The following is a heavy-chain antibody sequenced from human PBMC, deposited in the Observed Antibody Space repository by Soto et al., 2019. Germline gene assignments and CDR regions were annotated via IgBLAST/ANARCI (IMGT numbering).Heavy chain of an antibody. V-gene: IGHV4-31*03. CDR1: GGSISSGGYY. Sequence: SETLSLTCTVSGGSISSGGYYWSWIRQHPGKGLEWIGYIYYSGSTYYNPSLKSRVTISVDTSKKQFSLKLSSVTAADTAVYYCAREGCISTSCYFAGAFDIWGQGTMVTVSS. CDR3: AREGCISTSCYFAGAFDI. CDR2: IYYSGST. D-gene: IGHD2-2*01. J-gene: IGHJ3*02.